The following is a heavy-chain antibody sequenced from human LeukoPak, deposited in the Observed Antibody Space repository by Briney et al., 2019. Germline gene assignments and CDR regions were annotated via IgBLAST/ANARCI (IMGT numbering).Heavy chain of an antibody. V-gene: IGHV3-21*01. D-gene: IGHD6-19*01. CDR3: ASRIAVAGKFDY. CDR2: ISSSSSYI. Sequence: GGSLRLSCAASGFTFSSYSMNWVRQAPGKGLEWVSSISSSSSYIYYADSVKGRFTISRDNAKNSLYLQMNSLRAEDTAVYYCASRIAVAGKFDYWGQGTLVTVSS. J-gene: IGHJ4*02. CDR1: GFTFSSYS.